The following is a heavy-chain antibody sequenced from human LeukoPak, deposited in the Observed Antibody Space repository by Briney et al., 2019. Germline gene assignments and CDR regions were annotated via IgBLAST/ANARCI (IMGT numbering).Heavy chain of an antibody. CDR3: ARGGMYCSGGSCYDDWFDP. Sequence: KPSETLSLTSTVAGGSISSSSYYWGWIRQPPGKGLEWNGSIYYSGSTYYNPSLKSRVTISVATSQNQFSLKLSSVTAADTAVYYCARGGMYCSGGSCYDDWFDPWGQGTLLTVSS. J-gene: IGHJ5*02. D-gene: IGHD2-15*01. V-gene: IGHV4-39*01. CDR1: GGSISSSSYY. CDR2: IYYSGST.